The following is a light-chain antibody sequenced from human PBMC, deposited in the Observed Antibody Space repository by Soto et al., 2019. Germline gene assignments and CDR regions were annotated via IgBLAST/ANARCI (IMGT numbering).Light chain of an antibody. Sequence: DIQMTKSPSTLSASVGDRVTITCRASQSSSNWLAWYQQKTGKAPKLLIYEASRLESGVPSRFSGSGSGTEFTLTISSLQPDDFATYYCQQYHNYFTFGQGTKVEIK. CDR1: QSSSNW. V-gene: IGKV1-5*03. J-gene: IGKJ2*01. CDR3: QQYHNYFT. CDR2: EAS.